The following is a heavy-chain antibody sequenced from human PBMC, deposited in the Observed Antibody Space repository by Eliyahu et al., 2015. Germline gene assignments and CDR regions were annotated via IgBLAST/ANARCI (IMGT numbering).Heavy chain of an antibody. Sequence: EVQLLESGGGXVQPGGSXRLXCAASGFTFSSYAMSXVRQAPGKGLQWVSVISGSGGSTYYADXVKGRXTISRDNSKNTLYLQMNSLRAEDTAVYYCAGTVANGVGWGQGTLVTVSS. D-gene: IGHD4-23*01. CDR1: GFTFSSYA. V-gene: IGHV3-23*01. CDR3: AGTVANGVG. J-gene: IGHJ4*02. CDR2: ISGSGGST.